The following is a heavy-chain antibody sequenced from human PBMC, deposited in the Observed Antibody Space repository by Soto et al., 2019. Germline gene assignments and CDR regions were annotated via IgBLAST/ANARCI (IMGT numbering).Heavy chain of an antibody. CDR2: IYDSGST. V-gene: IGHV4-61*01. CDR1: GGSVSSDTYY. D-gene: IGHD3-16*01. Sequence: PSETLSLTCIVSGGSVSSDTYYWSWIRQPPGKGLEWIGYIYDSGSTNYNPSLKSRVTISVDTSKNQFSLKLSSVIAADTAVYYCARGSYTMITPFGLWGRGTLVPVSS. CDR3: ARGSYTMITPFGL. J-gene: IGHJ2*01.